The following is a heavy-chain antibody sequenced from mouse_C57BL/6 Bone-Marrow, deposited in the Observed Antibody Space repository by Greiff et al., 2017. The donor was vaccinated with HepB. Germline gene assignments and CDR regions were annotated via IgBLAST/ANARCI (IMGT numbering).Heavy chain of an antibody. D-gene: IGHD1-1*01. J-gene: IGHJ1*03. V-gene: IGHV5-12*01. CDR3: ARQAYYGSSYWYFDV. Sequence: EVHLVESGGGLVQPGGSLKLSCAASGFTFSDYYMYWVRQTPEKRLEWVAYISNGGGSTYYPDTVKGRFTISRDNAKNTLYLQMSRLKSEDTAMYYCARQAYYGSSYWYFDVWGTGTTVTVSS. CDR1: GFTFSDYY. CDR2: ISNGGGST.